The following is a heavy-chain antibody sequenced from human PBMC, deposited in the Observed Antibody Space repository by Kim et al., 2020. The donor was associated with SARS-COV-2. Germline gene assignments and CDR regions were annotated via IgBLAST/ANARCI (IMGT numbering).Heavy chain of an antibody. J-gene: IGHJ4*02. CDR3: AGDLGEWSSGYPSL. Sequence: ADSGKGRFTIARDNSKTTLYLQMNSLRAEDTAVYYCAGDLGEWSSGYPSLWGQGTLVTVSS. D-gene: IGHD3-22*01. V-gene: IGHV3-30*01.